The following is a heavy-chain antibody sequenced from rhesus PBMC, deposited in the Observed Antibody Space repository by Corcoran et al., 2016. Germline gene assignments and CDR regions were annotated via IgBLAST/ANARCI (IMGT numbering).Heavy chain of an antibody. CDR3: TRGGYSSGWPFDY. J-gene: IGHJ4*01. V-gene: IGHV3-16*01. D-gene: IGHD6-31*01. CDR2: IKNKADGGTA. Sequence: EVQLVESGGGLVQPGGSLRLSCAASGFTFSNYWMNWVRQAPGKGLDWVGRIKNKADGGTAAYAESLKGRFTISRDYSKNTLYLQMNSLKTEDTAVYYCTRGGYSSGWPFDYWGQGVLVTVSS. CDR1: GFTFSNYW.